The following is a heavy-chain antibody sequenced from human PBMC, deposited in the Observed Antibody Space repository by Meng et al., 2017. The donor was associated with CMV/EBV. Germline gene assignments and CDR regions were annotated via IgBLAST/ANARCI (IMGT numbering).Heavy chain of an antibody. CDR1: GFTFRTYN. CDR2: ITSNSDYV. Sequence: GESLKISWAASGFTFRTYNMNWVRQAPGRGLEWVSSITSNSDYVRYAGSVKGRFTITRDNVKNALYLQLNNVRAEDTALYYCARVGPRVTFVGFSFDFWGLGTLVTVSS. V-gene: IGHV3-21*01. J-gene: IGHJ4*02. CDR3: ARVGPRVTFVGFSFDF. D-gene: IGHD3/OR15-3a*01.